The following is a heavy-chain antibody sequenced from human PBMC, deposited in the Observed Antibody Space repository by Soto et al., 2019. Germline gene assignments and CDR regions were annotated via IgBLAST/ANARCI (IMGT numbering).Heavy chain of an antibody. D-gene: IGHD5-18*01. V-gene: IGHV4-30-4*01. CDR1: GDSISSNNNY. J-gene: IGHJ5*02. CDR3: ARGRGYSYGLDP. CDR2: ISYSGTT. Sequence: QVQLHESGPGLVKPSQTLSLTCTVSGDSISSNNNYWSWIRQPPGEGLEWNGFISYSGTTSYSPSLKSRVAISLDTSKNQFSLSLSSVTAADTAVYYCARGRGYSYGLDPWGQGTLVTVSS.